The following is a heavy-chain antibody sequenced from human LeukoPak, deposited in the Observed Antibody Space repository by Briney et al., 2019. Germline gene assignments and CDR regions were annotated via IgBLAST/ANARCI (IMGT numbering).Heavy chain of an antibody. CDR2: IYYSGST. CDR1: GGSISSSSYY. V-gene: IGHV4-39*01. D-gene: IGHD3-22*01. Sequence: SETLSLTCTVSGGSISSSSYYWGWTRQPPGKGLEWIGSIYYSGSTYYNPSLKSRVTISVDTSKNQFSLKLSSVTAADTAVYYCARHVGFTWDSSELDQNNWFDPWGQGTLVTVSS. CDR3: ARHVGFTWDSSELDQNNWFDP. J-gene: IGHJ5*02.